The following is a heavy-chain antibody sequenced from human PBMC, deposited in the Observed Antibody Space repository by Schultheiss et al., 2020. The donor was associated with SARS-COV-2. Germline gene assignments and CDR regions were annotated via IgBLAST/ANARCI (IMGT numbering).Heavy chain of an antibody. Sequence: GGSLRLSCAASGFTFSSYDMHWVRQAPGKGLEWVAVISYDGSNKYYADSVKGRFTISRDNSKNTLYLQMNSLRAEDTAVYYCAKEGRDRGNHYYYYGMDVWGQGTTVTVSS. CDR2: ISYDGSNK. J-gene: IGHJ6*02. D-gene: IGHD4-23*01. CDR3: AKEGRDRGNHYYYYGMDV. V-gene: IGHV3-30*18. CDR1: GFTFSSYD.